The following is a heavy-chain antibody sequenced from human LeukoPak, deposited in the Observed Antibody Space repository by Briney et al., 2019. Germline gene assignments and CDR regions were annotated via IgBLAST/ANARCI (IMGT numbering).Heavy chain of an antibody. CDR1: GFTVSSNY. J-gene: IGHJ4*02. D-gene: IGHD4-17*01. Sequence: GGSLRLSCAASGFTVSSNYMSRVRQAPGKGLEWVSVIYSGGSTYYADSVKGRFTISRDNSKNTLYLQMNSLRAEDTAVYYCARDLYGAERGYWGQGTLVTVSS. V-gene: IGHV3-53*01. CDR3: ARDLYGAERGY. CDR2: IYSGGST.